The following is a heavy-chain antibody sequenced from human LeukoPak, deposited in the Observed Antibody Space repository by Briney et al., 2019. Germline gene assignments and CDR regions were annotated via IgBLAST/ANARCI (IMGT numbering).Heavy chain of an antibody. J-gene: IGHJ4*02. V-gene: IGHV3-9*01. CDR3: AKDWDWELLIFDY. CDR2: ISWNSGSI. D-gene: IGHD1-26*01. CDR1: GFTFDDYA. Sequence: GGSLRLSCAASGFTFDDYAMHWVRQAPGKGLEWVSGISWNSGSIGYADSVKGRFTIARDNAKNSLYLQMNSLRAEDTAIHYCAKDWDWELLIFDYWGQGTLVTVSS.